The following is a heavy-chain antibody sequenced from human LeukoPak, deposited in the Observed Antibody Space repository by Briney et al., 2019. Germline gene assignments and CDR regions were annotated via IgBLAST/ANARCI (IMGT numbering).Heavy chain of an antibody. CDR1: GFTFSSYE. CDR2: VSSSGSAI. V-gene: IGHV3-48*03. Sequence: GGSLRLSCAASGFTFSSYESSWVRRAPGKGLEWVSYVSSSGSAIYYADSVKGRFTLSRDNAKNSLFLQMDSLRAEDTAVYYCARERHDAFDIWGQGTMVTVSS. J-gene: IGHJ3*02. CDR3: ARERHDAFDI.